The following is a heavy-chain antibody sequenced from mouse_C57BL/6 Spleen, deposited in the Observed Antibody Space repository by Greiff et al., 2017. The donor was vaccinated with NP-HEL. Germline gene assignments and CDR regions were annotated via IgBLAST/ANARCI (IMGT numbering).Heavy chain of an antibody. CDR3: ARLPYGYLDY. Sequence: EVKLVESGGGLVQPGGSLSLSCAASGFTFTDYYMSWVRQPPGKALEWLGFIRNKANGYTTEYSASVKGRFTISRDNSQSILYLQMNALRAEDSATYYCARLPYGYLDYWGQGTTLTVSS. CDR2: IRNKANGYTT. V-gene: IGHV7-3*01. D-gene: IGHD1-1*02. J-gene: IGHJ2*01. CDR1: GFTFTDYY.